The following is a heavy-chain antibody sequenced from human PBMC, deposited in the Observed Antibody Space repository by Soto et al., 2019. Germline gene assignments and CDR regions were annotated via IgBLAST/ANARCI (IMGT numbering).Heavy chain of an antibody. J-gene: IGHJ3*02. CDR3: ARGSGTDTGDALDI. V-gene: IGHV3-21*06. CDR2: ISGTGTFI. D-gene: IGHD2-21*02. Sequence: EVQLVESGGGLVKPGGSLRLSCAASGFTFTRHSMNWVRQAPGKGLEWVSCISGTGTFIYYSDSVKGRFTISRDDAKTSMYLQMNRLTAEDTAVYYCARGSGTDTGDALDIWGPGTMVTVS. CDR1: GFTFTRHS.